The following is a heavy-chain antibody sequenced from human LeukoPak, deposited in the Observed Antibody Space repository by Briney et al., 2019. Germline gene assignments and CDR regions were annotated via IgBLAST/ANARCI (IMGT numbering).Heavy chain of an antibody. CDR2: ISYDGIGSKK. CDR3: AKERVIAAAGIYDYFDS. CDR1: GFIFSTYG. V-gene: IGHV3-30*18. J-gene: IGHJ4*02. D-gene: IGHD6-13*01. Sequence: GRSLRLSCAASGFIFSTYGMHWVRQGPGKGLEWVAAISYDGIGSKKYYADSVKGRFTISRDNSKNTLYLQMNSLRAEDTAVYYCAKERVIAAAGIYDYFDSWGQGTLVTVSS.